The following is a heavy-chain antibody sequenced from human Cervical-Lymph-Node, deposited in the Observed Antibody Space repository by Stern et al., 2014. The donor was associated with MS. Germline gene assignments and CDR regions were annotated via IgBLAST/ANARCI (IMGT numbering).Heavy chain of an antibody. CDR2: IKEDGRET. CDR1: GFTFSSYW. CDR3: ARGSDT. J-gene: IGHJ5*02. D-gene: IGHD2-15*01. V-gene: IGHV3-7*01. Sequence: VQLVESGGGLVQPGGSLRLSCAASGFTFSSYWMNWVRQAPGKGLEWVAHIKEDGRETYYVDSVKGRFTISRDNAKNSLYLQMNSLRAEDTAVYYCARGSDTWGQGTLVTVSS.